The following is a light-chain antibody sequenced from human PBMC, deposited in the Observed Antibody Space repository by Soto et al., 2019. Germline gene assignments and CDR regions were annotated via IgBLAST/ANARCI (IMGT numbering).Light chain of an antibody. CDR1: SSDVGGYNY. V-gene: IGLV2-14*01. J-gene: IGLJ2*01. Sequence: QSVLTQPASVSGSPGQSITISCTGTSSDVGGYNYVSWYQQYPGKAPTVMIYEVSSRPSGVSNRFSGSKSGNTASLTISGLRAEDEADYYCSSYASSRDVFFGGGTKLTV. CDR3: SSYASSRDVF. CDR2: EVS.